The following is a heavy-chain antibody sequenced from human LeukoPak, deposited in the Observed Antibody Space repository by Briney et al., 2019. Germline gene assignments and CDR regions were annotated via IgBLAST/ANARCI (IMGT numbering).Heavy chain of an antibody. J-gene: IGHJ4*02. Sequence: SSETLSLICSVSGRSISIYYWSWIRQPPGKGLEWIGYIHYSGSTNHNPSLKSRVTISVDTSNNQFSLKLSSVTAAETAVYYCARAFGGFYDYVWGSPFDYWGQGTLVTVSS. D-gene: IGHD3-16*01. V-gene: IGHV4-59*01. CDR3: ARAFGGFYDYVWGSPFDY. CDR2: IHYSGST. CDR1: GRSISIYY.